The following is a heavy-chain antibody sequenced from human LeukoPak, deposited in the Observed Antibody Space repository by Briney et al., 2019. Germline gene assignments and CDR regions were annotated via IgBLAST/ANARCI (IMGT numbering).Heavy chain of an antibody. V-gene: IGHV3-48*03. CDR1: GFTFSSYE. D-gene: IGHD3-16*02. CDR3: ARLYWGSYRFLDY. Sequence: PGGSLRLSCAASGFTFSSYEMNWVRQAPGKGLEWVSYISGSGRTIFYADSVKGRFTISRGNAKNSLYLQMNSLRAEDTAVYYCARLYWGSYRFLDYRGQGTLVTVSS. CDR2: ISGSGRTI. J-gene: IGHJ4*02.